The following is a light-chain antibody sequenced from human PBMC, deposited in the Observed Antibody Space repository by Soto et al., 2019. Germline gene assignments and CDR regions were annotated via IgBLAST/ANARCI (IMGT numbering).Light chain of an antibody. CDR1: QGINNN. Sequence: DIQMTQSPSSLSASVGDRVTITCRASQGINNNLAWFQQKPGKAPRSLIYSASSLQSGVPARFSGGGSGTEFTLTIISLQSEDSAVYYCQQYTDWPLTFGGGTKVDIK. J-gene: IGKJ4*01. CDR2: SAS. CDR3: QQYTDWPLT. V-gene: IGKV1-16*01.